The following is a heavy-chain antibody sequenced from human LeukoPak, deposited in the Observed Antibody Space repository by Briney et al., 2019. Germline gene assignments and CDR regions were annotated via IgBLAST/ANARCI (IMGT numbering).Heavy chain of an antibody. D-gene: IGHD3-3*02. V-gene: IGHV4-39*01. Sequence: SETLSLTCTVSGGSISSSSYYWGWIRQPPGKGLEWIGSIYYRGSTYYNPSLKSRVTISVDTSKNQFSLKLSSVTAADTAVYYCARRRSIITPIDYWGQGTRVTVSS. CDR2: IYYRGST. J-gene: IGHJ4*02. CDR1: GGSISSSSYY. CDR3: ARRRSIITPIDY.